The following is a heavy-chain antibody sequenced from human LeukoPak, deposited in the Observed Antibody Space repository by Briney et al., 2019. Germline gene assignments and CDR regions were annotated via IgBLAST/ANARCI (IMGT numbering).Heavy chain of an antibody. CDR3: AKIDTFDYDTSGRHWLDS. CDR2: ISGSGGGT. CDR1: GFTFSSYA. V-gene: IGHV3-23*01. Sequence: AGGSLRLSCAASGFTFSSYAMSWVRQAPGKGLEWVSAISGSGGGTYYADSVKGRFTISRDNSRNTLYLQMNSLRTEDTAVYYCAKIDTFDYDTSGRHWLDSWGQGTLVTVSS. D-gene: IGHD4-17*01. J-gene: IGHJ5*01.